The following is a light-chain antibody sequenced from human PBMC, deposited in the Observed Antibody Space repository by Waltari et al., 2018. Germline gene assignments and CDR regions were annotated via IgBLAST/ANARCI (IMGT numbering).Light chain of an antibody. V-gene: IGKV4-1*01. J-gene: IGKJ1*01. CDR1: QSVLYSPNNKNY. Sequence: DIVMTQSPDSLAVSLGERATINCKSSQSVLYSPNNKNYLAWYQQKPGQPPKLLIYLASTRESGVPDRFSGSGSGTDFTLTISSLQAEDVAVYYCQQYYSTRTFGQGTKVEIK. CDR2: LAS. CDR3: QQYYSTRT.